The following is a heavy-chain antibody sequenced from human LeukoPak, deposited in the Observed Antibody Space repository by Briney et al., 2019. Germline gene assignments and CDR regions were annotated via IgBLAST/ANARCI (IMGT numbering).Heavy chain of an antibody. CDR2: ISGTGGST. D-gene: IGHD2-2*01. CDR3: AREVVVVPDYYYYGLDV. V-gene: IGHV3-23*01. Sequence: PGGSLRLSCAASGFTFSSYALSWVRQAPGKGLEWVSAISGTGGSTYYADSVKGRFTISRDYSKSTLYLQMNSLRAEDTAVYYCAREVVVVPDYYYYGLDVWGQGTTVTVSS. J-gene: IGHJ6*02. CDR1: GFTFSSYA.